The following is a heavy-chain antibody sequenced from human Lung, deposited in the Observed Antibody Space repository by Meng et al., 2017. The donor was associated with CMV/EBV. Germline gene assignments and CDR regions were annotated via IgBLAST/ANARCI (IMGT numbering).Heavy chain of an antibody. CDR2: IWYDGSNK. V-gene: IGHV3-33*06. J-gene: IGHJ4*02. Sequence: SMKISCAASGFTFSNYGMHWVRQAPNKGLEWVAVIWYDGSNKYYGDSVKGRFTISRDNSKNTLYLQMNSLRAEDTAVYYCAKGKIDYWGQGALVTVSS. CDR1: GFTFSNYG. CDR3: AKGKIDY.